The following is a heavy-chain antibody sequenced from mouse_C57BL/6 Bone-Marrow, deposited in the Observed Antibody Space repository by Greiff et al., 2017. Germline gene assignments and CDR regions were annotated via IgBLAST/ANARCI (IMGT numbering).Heavy chain of an antibody. CDR1: GYTFTSYW. V-gene: IGHV1-74*01. J-gene: IGHJ2*01. D-gene: IGHD1-1*01. Sequence: QVQLQQPGAELVKPGASVKVSCKASGYTFTSYWLHWVKQRPGQGLEWIGRIHPSDSDTNSNQKFKGKATLTVDKSSSTAYMQLSSLTSEDSAVYYCASFPYYYGSSYDYWGQGTTLTVSS. CDR2: IHPSDSDT. CDR3: ASFPYYYGSSYDY.